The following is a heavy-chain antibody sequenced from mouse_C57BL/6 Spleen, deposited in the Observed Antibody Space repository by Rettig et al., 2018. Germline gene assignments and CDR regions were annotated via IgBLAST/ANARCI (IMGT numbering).Heavy chain of an antibody. V-gene: IGHV1-85*01. Sequence: QVQLQQSGPELVKPGASVQLSCKASGYTFTSYDINWVKQRPGQGLEWIGWIYPRAGSTKNKEKFKGKTTLTVDTSSSTAYMELHSLTSEDSAVYFCARKDWDYYGSTLDYWGQGTTLTVSS. CDR3: ARKDWDYYGSTLDY. CDR2: IYPRAGST. CDR1: GYTFTSYD. J-gene: IGHJ2*01. D-gene: IGHD1-1*01.